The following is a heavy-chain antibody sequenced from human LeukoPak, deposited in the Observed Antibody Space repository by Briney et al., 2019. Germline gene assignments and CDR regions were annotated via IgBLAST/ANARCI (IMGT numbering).Heavy chain of an antibody. CDR3: ARVRVGATYDAFDI. Sequence: GGSLRLSCAASGFTFDDYGMSWVRQAPGKGLEWVSGINWNGGSTGCADSVKGRFTISRDNAKNSLYLQMNSLRAEDTALYYCARVRVGATYDAFDIWGQGTMVTVSS. CDR1: GFTFDDYG. CDR2: INWNGGST. D-gene: IGHD1-26*01. J-gene: IGHJ3*02. V-gene: IGHV3-20*04.